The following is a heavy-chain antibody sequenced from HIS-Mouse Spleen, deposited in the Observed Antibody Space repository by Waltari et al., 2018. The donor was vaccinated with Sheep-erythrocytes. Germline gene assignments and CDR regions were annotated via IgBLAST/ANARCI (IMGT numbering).Heavy chain of an antibody. J-gene: IGHJ4*02. CDR2: INHSGST. Sequence: QVQLQQWGAGLLKPSETLSLTCAVYGGSFSGYYWSWIRQPPGKGLEWIGEINHSGSTTYNPSLKSRVTISVDTSKNQFSLKLSSVTAADTAVYYCARAPYSSSSGAIVDYWGQGTLVTVSS. CDR3: ARAPYSSSSGAIVDY. CDR1: GGSFSGYY. V-gene: IGHV4-34*01. D-gene: IGHD6-6*01.